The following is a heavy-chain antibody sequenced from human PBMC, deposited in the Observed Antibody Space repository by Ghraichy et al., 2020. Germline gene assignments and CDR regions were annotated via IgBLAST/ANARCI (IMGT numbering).Heavy chain of an antibody. CDR2: IYSGGST. J-gene: IGHJ6*03. V-gene: IGHV3-53*01. CDR3: ARVLAPLPYYYYYMDV. CDR1: GFTVSSNY. D-gene: IGHD1-26*01. Sequence: GGSLRLSCAASGFTVSSNYMSWVRQAPGKGLEWVSVIYSGGSTYYADSVKGRFTISRDNSKNTLYLQMNSLRAEDTAVYYCARVLAPLPYYYYYMDVWGKGTTVTVSS.